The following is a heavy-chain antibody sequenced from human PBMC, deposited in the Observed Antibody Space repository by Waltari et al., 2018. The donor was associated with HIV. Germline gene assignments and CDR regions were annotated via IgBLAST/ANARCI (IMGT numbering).Heavy chain of an antibody. Sequence: QLQLQESGPGLVKPSETLYLTCPVSGGSLSSSSYYWGWIRQPPGKGLEWIGSIYYSGSTYYNPSLKSRVTISVDTSKNQFSLKLSSVTAADTAVYYCASISVAGTGYWGQGTLVTVSS. CDR2: IYYSGST. J-gene: IGHJ4*02. D-gene: IGHD6-19*01. V-gene: IGHV4-39*07. CDR1: GGSLSSSSYY. CDR3: ASISVAGTGY.